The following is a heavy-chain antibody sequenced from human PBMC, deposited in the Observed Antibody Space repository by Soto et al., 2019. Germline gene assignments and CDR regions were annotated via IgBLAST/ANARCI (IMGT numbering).Heavy chain of an antibody. D-gene: IGHD3-16*01. Sequence: EVQLVESGGGLVQPGGSLRISCKGSGFSFSSYWMSWVRQAPGKGLEWVASIKQDESEKYYVDSVKGRFTISRDNVDDSVFLHMTRLSADDTAVYFCVRDVGFDYVNWGQGTLVTVSS. CDR2: IKQDESEK. J-gene: IGHJ4*02. CDR1: GFSFSSYW. CDR3: VRDVGFDYVN. V-gene: IGHV3-7*01.